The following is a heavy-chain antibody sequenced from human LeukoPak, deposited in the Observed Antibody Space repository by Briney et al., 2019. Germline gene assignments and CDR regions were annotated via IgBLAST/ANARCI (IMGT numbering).Heavy chain of an antibody. CDR2: ISGTGDNT. J-gene: IGHJ4*02. CDR1: GFTFSTYA. V-gene: IGHV3-23*01. CDR3: SNRLGDY. D-gene: IGHD3-16*01. Sequence: GGSLRLSCAASGFTFSTYAMSWVRQAPGKGLEWVSAISGTGDNTYYAASVKGRFTISRDNSKNTLYLQMNSLRAEDTAVYYCSNRLGDYWGQGTLVTVSS.